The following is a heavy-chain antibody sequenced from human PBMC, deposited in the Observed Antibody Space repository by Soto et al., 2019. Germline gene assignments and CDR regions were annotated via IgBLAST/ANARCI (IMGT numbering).Heavy chain of an antibody. V-gene: IGHV3-30*18. CDR3: ANLLTGTPDY. CDR1: GFTFSSYG. CDR2: ISYDGSNK. Sequence: QVQLVESGGGVVQPGRSLRLSCAASGFTFSSYGMHWVRQAPGKGLEWVAVISYDGSNKYYADSVKGRFTISRDNSKNTLYLQMNSLRAEDTAVYYCANLLTGTPDYWGQGTLVTVSS. D-gene: IGHD1-20*01. J-gene: IGHJ4*02.